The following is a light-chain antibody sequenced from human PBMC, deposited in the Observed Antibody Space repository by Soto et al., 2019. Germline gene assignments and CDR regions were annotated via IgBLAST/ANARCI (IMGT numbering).Light chain of an antibody. CDR2: GAS. Sequence: EIVLTQSPGTLSLSPGERATLSCRASQSVSSNSLAWYQQKPGQAPRLLMYGASSRATGIPDRFSGSGSGTDFTLTISRLETEDFAVYYCQQYDSVPRTF. CDR3: QQYDSVPRT. V-gene: IGKV3-20*01. CDR1: QSVSSNS. J-gene: IGKJ1*01.